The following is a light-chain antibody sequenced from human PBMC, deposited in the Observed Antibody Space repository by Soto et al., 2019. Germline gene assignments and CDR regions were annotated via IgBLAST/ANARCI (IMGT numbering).Light chain of an antibody. CDR2: AAS. CDR3: QQRSSWPIT. J-gene: IGKJ5*01. Sequence: DIQMTQSPSSLSATVGDRVTITCRASQDISTYLAWYQQKPGKVPKLLIYAASTLQSGVPSRFSGSGSGTDFTLTINSLEPEDFAVYYCQQRSSWPITFGQGTRLEV. V-gene: IGKV1-27*01. CDR1: QDISTY.